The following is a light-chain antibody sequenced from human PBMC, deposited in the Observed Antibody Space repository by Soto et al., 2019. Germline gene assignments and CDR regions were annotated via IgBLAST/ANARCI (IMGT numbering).Light chain of an antibody. J-gene: IGLJ3*02. V-gene: IGLV1-51*02. CDR1: SSNIGSNY. CDR3: GAWDGSLSALGV. Sequence: QSVLTQPPSASAAPGQKVTISCSGSSSNIGSNYVSWYQQLPGTAPKLLIYENNKRPSGIPDRFSGSKSGTSATLGITGLRSGDEADYYCGAWDGSLSALGVFGGGTKLTVL. CDR2: ENN.